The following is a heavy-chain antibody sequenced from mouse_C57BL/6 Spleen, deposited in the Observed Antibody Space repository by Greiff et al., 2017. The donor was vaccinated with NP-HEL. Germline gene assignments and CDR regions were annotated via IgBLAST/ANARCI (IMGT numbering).Heavy chain of an antibody. CDR3: AREGLGTWVAY. Sequence: QVQLQQPGAELVRPGSSVKLSCKASGYTFTSYWMDWVKQRPGQGLEWIGNIYPSDSETPYNQKFKDKATLTVDKSSSTAYMQLSSLTSGDSAVYYCAREGLGTWVAYGGKGTMVTVSA. CDR2: IYPSDSET. D-gene: IGHD4-1*01. V-gene: IGHV1-61*01. J-gene: IGHJ3*01. CDR1: GYTFTSYW.